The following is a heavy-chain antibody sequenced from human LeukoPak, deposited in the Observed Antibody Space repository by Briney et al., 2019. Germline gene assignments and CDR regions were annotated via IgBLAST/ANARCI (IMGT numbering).Heavy chain of an antibody. V-gene: IGHV1-69*04. D-gene: IGHD1-14*01. J-gene: IGHJ6*02. CDR3: ANHGVSYYYYGMDV. CDR1: GGTFSSYA. Sequence: ASVKVSCKASGGTFSSYAISWVRQAPGQGLEWMGRIIPILGIANYAQKFQGRVTITADKSTSTAYMELSSLRSEDTAVYYCANHGVSYYYYGMDVWGQGTTVTVSS. CDR2: IIPILGIA.